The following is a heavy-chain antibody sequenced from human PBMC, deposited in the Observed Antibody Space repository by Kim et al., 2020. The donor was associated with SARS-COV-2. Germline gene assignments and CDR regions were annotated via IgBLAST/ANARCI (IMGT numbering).Heavy chain of an antibody. CDR1: GITVTNTW. V-gene: IGHV3-15*04. Sequence: GGSLRLSCAVSGITVTNTWMSWVRQTPGKGVEWLGRIESKADGGVTVVAAPVKDRFSISRDDSKNTLRLQLDRLRTEDTAVYSCATGGHYFGAWCQGTL. CDR3: ATGGHYFGA. J-gene: IGHJ4*02. CDR2: IESKADGGVT.